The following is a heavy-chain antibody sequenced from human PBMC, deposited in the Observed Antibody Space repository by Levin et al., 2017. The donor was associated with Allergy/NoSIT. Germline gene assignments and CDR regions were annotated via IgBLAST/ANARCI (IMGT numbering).Heavy chain of an antibody. V-gene: IGHV3-23*01. D-gene: IGHD2-15*01. CDR2: ITGGGSRT. J-gene: IGHJ5*01. CDR3: VKDQEDDEKGKCDS. CDR1: GFTFRNYA. Sequence: LSLTCAASGFTFRNYAMSWVRQAPGKGLEWVTTITGGGSRTYYADSVKGRFTISRDNSKNTLYLEMNYPTVEDTAVYYCVKDQEDDEKGKCDSWGQGTLVTVSS.